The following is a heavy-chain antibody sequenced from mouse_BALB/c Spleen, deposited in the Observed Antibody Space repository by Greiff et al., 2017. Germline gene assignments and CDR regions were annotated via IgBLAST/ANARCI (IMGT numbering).Heavy chain of an antibody. Sequence: VQLKQSGTVLARPGASVKMSCKASGYTFTSYWMHWVKQRPGQGLEWIGAIYPGNSDTSYNQKFKGKAKLTAVTSTSTAYMELSSLTNEDSAVYYCTRENYGSSPYYCDYWGQGTTLTVSS. CDR2: IYPGNSDT. CDR1: GYTFTSYW. D-gene: IGHD1-1*01. CDR3: TRENYGSSPYYCDY. V-gene: IGHV1-5*01. J-gene: IGHJ2*01.